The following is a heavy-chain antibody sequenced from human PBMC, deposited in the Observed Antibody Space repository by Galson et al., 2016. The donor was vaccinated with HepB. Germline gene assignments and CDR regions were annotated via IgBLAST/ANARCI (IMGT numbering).Heavy chain of an antibody. D-gene: IGHD3-22*01. J-gene: IGHJ4*02. CDR3: ARERVGDSSASYRLDY. CDR1: GGTFSSYA. Sequence: SVKVSCKASGGTFSSYAVSWVRQAPGQGLEWMGRIIPILGVANYSQKFQGRVTIIADKSTNTAYMELSSLRFEDTDVYYCARERVGDSSASYRLDYWGQGTLVTVSS. V-gene: IGHV1-69*04. CDR2: IIPILGVA.